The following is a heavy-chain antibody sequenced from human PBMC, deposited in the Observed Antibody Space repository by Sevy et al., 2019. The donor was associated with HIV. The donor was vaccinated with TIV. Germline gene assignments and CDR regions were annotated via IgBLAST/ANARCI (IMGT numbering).Heavy chain of an antibody. CDR1: GYTFTGYY. D-gene: IGHD3-22*01. V-gene: IGHV1-2*02. J-gene: IGHJ2*01. CDR3: ARGITMIVVVHYWYFDL. Sequence: ASVKVSCKASGYTFTGYYMHWVRQAPGQGLERMGWINPNSGGTNYAQKFQGRVTMTRDTSISTAYMELSRLRSDDTAVYYCARGITMIVVVHYWYFDLWGRGTLVTVSS. CDR2: INPNSGGT.